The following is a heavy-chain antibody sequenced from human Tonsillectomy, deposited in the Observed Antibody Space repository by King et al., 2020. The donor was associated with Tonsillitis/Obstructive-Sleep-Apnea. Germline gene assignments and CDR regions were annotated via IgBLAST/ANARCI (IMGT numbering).Heavy chain of an antibody. CDR2: IYYSGST. J-gene: IGHJ6*03. D-gene: IGHD2-15*01. CDR1: GGSVSSGSYY. Sequence: QLQESGPGLVKPSETLSLTCTVSGGSVSSGSYYWRWIRQPPGKGLEWIGYIYYSGSTNYNPPLKSRVTISVDTSKNQFSLKLSSVTAADTAVYYCARGYCSGGSCYYYYYYMDVWGKGTTVTVSS. CDR3: ARGYCSGGSCYYYYYYMDV. V-gene: IGHV4-61*01.